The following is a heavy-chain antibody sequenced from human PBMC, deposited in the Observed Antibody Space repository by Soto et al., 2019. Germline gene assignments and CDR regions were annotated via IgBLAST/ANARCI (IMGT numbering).Heavy chain of an antibody. D-gene: IGHD2-21*02. V-gene: IGHV1-69*13. CDR3: ARSIVMVTALDY. Sequence: SVKVSCKASGGTFSSYAISWVRQAPGQGLEWMGGIIPIFGTANYAQKFQGRVTITADESTSTAYMELSSLRSEDTAVYYCARSIVMVTALDYWGQGTLVTVSS. CDR1: GGTFSSYA. CDR2: IIPIFGTA. J-gene: IGHJ4*02.